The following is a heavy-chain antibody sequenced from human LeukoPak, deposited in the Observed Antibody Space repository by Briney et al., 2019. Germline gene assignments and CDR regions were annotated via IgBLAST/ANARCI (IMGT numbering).Heavy chain of an antibody. D-gene: IGHD3/OR15-3a*01. CDR2: FDLEDGET. CDR3: ATAFASDDLYGMDL. J-gene: IGHJ6*02. V-gene: IGHV1-24*01. CDR1: GYTLTELS. Sequence: GASGKVSCKVSGYTLTELSMHLVRQAPGEGPEGMGGFDLEDGETIYAQQFQGRLTMTEDTSTDTAYMELSSLRSEDTAVYFCATAFASDDLYGMDLWAQEPRAPVPS.